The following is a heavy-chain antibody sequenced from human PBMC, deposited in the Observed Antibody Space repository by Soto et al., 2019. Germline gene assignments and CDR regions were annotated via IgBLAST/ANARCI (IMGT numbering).Heavy chain of an antibody. CDR3: AGSGHLYYYGMDV. CDR2: IGTAGDT. J-gene: IGHJ6*02. V-gene: IGHV3-13*01. CDR1: GFTFSSYD. Sequence: EVQLVESGGGLVQPGGSLRLSCAASGFTFSSYDMHWVRQATGKGLEWVSAIGTAGDTYYPGSVKGRFTISRENAKNSLYLQMNSLRAGDTAVYYCAGSGHLYYYGMDVWGQGTTVTVSS.